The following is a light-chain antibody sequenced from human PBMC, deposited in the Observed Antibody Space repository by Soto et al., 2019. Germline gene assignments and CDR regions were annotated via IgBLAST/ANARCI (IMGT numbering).Light chain of an antibody. J-gene: IGLJ1*01. V-gene: IGLV1-40*01. CDR1: SSNIGAGYD. CDR2: GNS. CDR3: QSYASSLSAFYV. Sequence: QPVLTQPPSVSGAPGQRVTISCTGSSSNIGAGYDVHWYQQLPGTAPKLLIYGNSNRPSGVPDRFSGSKSGTSASLAITGLQAEDEADYYCQSYASSLSAFYVFGTGTKLAVL.